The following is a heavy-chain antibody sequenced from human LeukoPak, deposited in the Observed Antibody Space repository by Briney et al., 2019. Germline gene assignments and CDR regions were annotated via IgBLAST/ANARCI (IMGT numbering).Heavy chain of an antibody. CDR1: GFSLSTSGV. V-gene: IGHV4-39*07. J-gene: IGHJ3*02. CDR2: IYHSGST. D-gene: IGHD3-9*01. Sequence: SGPTLVNPTQTLTLTCTFSGFSLSTSGVGVGWIRQPPGKGLEWVGNIYHSGSTYYNPSLKSRVTISVDTSENQFSLKLSSVTAADTAVYYCARGFIYFVGHAFDIWGQGTMVTVSS. CDR3: ARGFIYFVGHAFDI.